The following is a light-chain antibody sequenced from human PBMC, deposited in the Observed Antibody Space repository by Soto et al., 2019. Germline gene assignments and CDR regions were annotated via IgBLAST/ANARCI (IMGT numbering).Light chain of an antibody. CDR1: SSDVGGYNF. V-gene: IGLV2-14*03. CDR2: DVS. Sequence: QSALTQPASVSGSPGQSITISCTGTSSDVGGYNFVSWYQHHPGKAPKLIIYDVSNRPSGVSNRFSRSKSGNTASLTISGLQAEDEADYYCTSYTSSITYVFGTGTKVTVL. J-gene: IGLJ1*01. CDR3: TSYTSSITYV.